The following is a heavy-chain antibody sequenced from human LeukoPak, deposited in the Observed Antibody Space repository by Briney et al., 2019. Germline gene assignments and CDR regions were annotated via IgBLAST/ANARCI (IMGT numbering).Heavy chain of an antibody. V-gene: IGHV3-48*01. J-gene: IGHJ4*02. CDR3: ARDLTRVPYSGSYLFDY. D-gene: IGHD1-26*01. Sequence: GGSLRLSCAASGFTFSDYSMTWVRQAPGKGLEWVSYISSSSSTIYYADSVKGRFTISRDNAKNSLYLQINSLRAEDTAVYYCARDLTRVPYSGSYLFDYWGQGTLVTVSS. CDR2: ISSSSSTI. CDR1: GFTFSDYS.